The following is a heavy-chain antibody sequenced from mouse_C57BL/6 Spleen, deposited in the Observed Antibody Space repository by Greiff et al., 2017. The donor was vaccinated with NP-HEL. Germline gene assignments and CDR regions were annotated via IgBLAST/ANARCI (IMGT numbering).Heavy chain of an antibody. V-gene: IGHV5-17*01. CDR2: ISSGSSTI. CDR1: GFTFSDYG. D-gene: IGHD3-2*02. J-gene: IGHJ3*01. Sequence: EVKLVESGGGLVKPGGSLKLSCAASGFTFSDYGMHWVRQAPEKGLEWVAYISSGSSTIYYADTVKGRFTISRDNAKNTLFLQMTSLRSEDTAMYYCARSYSSGYVGWFAYWGQGTLVTVSA. CDR3: ARSYSSGYVGWFAY.